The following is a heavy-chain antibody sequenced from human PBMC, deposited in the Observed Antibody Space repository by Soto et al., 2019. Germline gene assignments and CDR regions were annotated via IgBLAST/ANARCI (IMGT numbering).Heavy chain of an antibody. V-gene: IGHV1-69*01. CDR2: IIPIFGTA. D-gene: IGHD6-19*01. CDR3: ARGYSSGKTYWYFDL. Sequence: QVQLVESGAEVKKPGSSVKVSCKASGGTFSSYAISWVRQAPGQGLEWMGGIIPIFGTANYAQKFQDRVTITADESTSTAYMELSSLRSEDTAVYYCARGYSSGKTYWYFDLWGRGTLVTVSS. J-gene: IGHJ2*01. CDR1: GGTFSSYA.